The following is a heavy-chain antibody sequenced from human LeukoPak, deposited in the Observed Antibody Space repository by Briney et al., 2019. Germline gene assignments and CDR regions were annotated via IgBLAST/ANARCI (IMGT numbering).Heavy chain of an antibody. CDR1: GFTFSSYG. V-gene: IGHV3-33*01. Sequence: GGTLRLSCAASGFTFSSYGMHWVRQAPGKGLEWVAVIWYDGSNKYYADSVKGRFTISRDNSKNTLYLQMNSLRAEDTAVYYCARDPNESPAYYMDVWGKGTTVTVSS. J-gene: IGHJ6*03. CDR3: ARDPNESPAYYMDV. D-gene: IGHD1-1*01. CDR2: IWYDGSNK.